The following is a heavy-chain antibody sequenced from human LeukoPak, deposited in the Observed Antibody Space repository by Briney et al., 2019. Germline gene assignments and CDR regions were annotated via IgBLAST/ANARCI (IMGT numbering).Heavy chain of an antibody. V-gene: IGHV1-2*02. J-gene: IGHJ4*02. D-gene: IGHD6-19*01. CDR2: INPNSGGT. Sequence: GASVKVSCKASGYTFTGYYMHWVRQAPGQGLEWMGWINPNSGGTNYAQKFQGRVTMTRDTSISTAYMELSRLRSDDTAVYYCARAYSSGWYISPYDYWGQGTLVTVSS. CDR3: ARAYSSGWYISPYDY. CDR1: GYTFTGYY.